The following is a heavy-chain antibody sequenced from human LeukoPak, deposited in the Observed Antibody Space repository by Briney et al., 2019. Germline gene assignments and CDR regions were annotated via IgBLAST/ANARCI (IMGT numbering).Heavy chain of an antibody. CDR3: ARLGGYSSDLDY. CDR2: IYYSGST. J-gene: IGHJ4*02. Sequence: SETLSLTCTVSGGSISSYYWSWIRQPPGKGLEWIGYIYYSGSTNYNPSLKSRVTISVDTSKNQFSLKLSSVTAADTAVYYCARLGGYSSDLDYWDQGTLVTVSS. V-gene: IGHV4-59*01. D-gene: IGHD5-18*01. CDR1: GGSISSYY.